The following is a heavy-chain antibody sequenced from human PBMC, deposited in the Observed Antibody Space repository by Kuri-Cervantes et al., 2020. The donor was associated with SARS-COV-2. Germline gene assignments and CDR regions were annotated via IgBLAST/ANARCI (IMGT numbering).Heavy chain of an antibody. D-gene: IGHD2-21*01. CDR2: VKTNSGNT. J-gene: IGHJ4*02. Sequence: ASVKVSCKGSGYSFTSYDINWVRQATGQGLEWMGMVKTNSGNTLYAQFFQGRVTMTRDTSTSTVYMELSSLTSEDTAIYYCYCAPKEGFDSWGQGTLVTVSS. V-gene: IGHV1-8*02. CDR3: YCAPKEGFDS. CDR1: GYSFTSYD.